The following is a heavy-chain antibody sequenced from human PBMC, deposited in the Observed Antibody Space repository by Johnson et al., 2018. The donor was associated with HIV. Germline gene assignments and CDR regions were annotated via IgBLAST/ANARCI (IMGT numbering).Heavy chain of an antibody. J-gene: IGHJ3*02. CDR2: IRSKAYGGTT. CDR3: ARVGWAAEGTGAFDI. V-gene: IGHV3-71*04. Sequence: VQLVESGGGVVQPGRSLRLSCAASGLTVSSNYMNWFRQAPGKGLEWVGFIRSKAYGGTTEYAASVKGRFTISRDDSKSIAYLQMKSLKIEDTAFYYCARVGWAAEGTGAFDIWGQGTMVSVSS. D-gene: IGHD3-10*01. CDR1: GLTVSSNY.